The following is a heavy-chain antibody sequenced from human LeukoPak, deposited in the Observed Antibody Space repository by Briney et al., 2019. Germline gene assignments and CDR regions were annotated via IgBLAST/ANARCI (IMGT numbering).Heavy chain of an antibody. CDR3: AKVTAPVIAAAGITFDY. Sequence: GGSLRLSCAASGFAFSSYAMSWVRQVPGKGLEWVSAISGSGGSTYYADSVKGRFTISRDNSKNTLYLQMNSLRAEDTAVYYCAKVTAPVIAAAGITFDYWGQGTLVTVSS. CDR2: ISGSGGST. V-gene: IGHV3-23*01. D-gene: IGHD6-13*01. CDR1: GFAFSSYA. J-gene: IGHJ4*02.